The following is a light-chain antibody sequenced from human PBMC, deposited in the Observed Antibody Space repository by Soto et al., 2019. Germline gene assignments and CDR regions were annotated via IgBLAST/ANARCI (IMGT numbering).Light chain of an antibody. CDR1: SSDVGGYDY. Sequence: QSALTQPASVSGSPGQSITISCTGTSSDVGGYDYVSWYQLHPGKAPKLMIYDVSNRPSGVSNRFSGSKSGNTASLTISGLQAEDEADYYCSSYTSSSTLVFGTGTELTVL. V-gene: IGLV2-14*03. J-gene: IGLJ1*01. CDR3: SSYTSSSTLV. CDR2: DVS.